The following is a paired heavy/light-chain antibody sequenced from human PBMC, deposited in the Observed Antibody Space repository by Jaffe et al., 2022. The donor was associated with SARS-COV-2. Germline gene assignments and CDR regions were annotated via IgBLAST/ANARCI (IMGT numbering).Heavy chain of an antibody. D-gene: IGHD2-2*01. Sequence: QVQLVESGGGLVKPGGSLRLSCAASGFTFSDYYMSWIRQAPGKGLEWVSYISSGGSTINYADSVKGRFTISRDNSKNTLYLQMNSLTDDDTAVYYCARGRGTSCLDYWGQGTLVSVSS. CDR2: ISSGGSTI. V-gene: IGHV3-11*01. J-gene: IGHJ4*02. CDR1: GFTFSDYY. CDR3: ARGRGTSCLDY.
Light chain of an antibody. V-gene: IGKV4-1*01. CDR2: WAS. J-gene: IGKJ1*01. CDR1: QSVLYKSNNKKY. CDR3: QQYYSTAVT. Sequence: DIVMTQSPDSLAVSLGERATINCKSSQSVLYKSNNKKYLAWYQQKAGQPPKLLIYWASTRESGVPDRFSGSGSGTDFTLTISSLQAEDVAVYYCQQYYSTAVTFGQGTKVEIK.